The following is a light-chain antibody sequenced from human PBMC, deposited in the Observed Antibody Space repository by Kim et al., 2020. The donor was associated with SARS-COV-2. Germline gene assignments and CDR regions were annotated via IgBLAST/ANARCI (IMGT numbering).Light chain of an antibody. J-gene: IGLJ3*02. CDR3: YSTDSSGNHRV. V-gene: IGLV3-10*01. CDR2: EDK. Sequence: SYELTQPPSVSVSPGQTARITCSGDALPKKYAHWYQQKSGQAPVLVIYEDKKRPSGTPERFSGASSGTMATLTVSGAQVEDEGDYYCYSTDSSGNHRVFGGGTQLTVL. CDR1: ALPKKY.